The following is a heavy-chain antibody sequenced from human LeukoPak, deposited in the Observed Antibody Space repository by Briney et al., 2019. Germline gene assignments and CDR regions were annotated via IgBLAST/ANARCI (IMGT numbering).Heavy chain of an antibody. J-gene: IGHJ4*02. CDR1: GFTFSSYS. V-gene: IGHV3-21*01. Sequence: GGSLRLSCAASGFTFSSYSMNWVRQAPGKGLEWVSSISSSSSYIYYADSVKGRFTISRDNAKNSLYLQMNSLRAEDTAVYYCATLGDYYDSSGYSFDYWGQGTLVTVSS. CDR2: ISSSSSYI. D-gene: IGHD3-22*01. CDR3: ATLGDYYDSSGYSFDY.